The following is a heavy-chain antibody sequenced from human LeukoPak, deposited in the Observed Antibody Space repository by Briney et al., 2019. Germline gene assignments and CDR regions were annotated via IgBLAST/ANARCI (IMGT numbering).Heavy chain of an antibody. CDR1: GGSISSYY. J-gene: IGHJ6*02. CDR2: IYYSGST. CDR3: ARLRYYYYGMDV. Sequence: KPSETLSLTCTVSGGSISSYYWSWIRQPPGKGLEWIGYIYYSGSTNYNPSLKSRVTISVDTPKNQFSLKLSSVTAADTAVYYCARLRYYYYGMDVWGQGTTVTVSS. V-gene: IGHV4-59*08.